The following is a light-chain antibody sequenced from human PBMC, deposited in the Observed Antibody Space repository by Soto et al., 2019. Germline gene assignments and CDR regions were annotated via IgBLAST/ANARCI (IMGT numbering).Light chain of an antibody. J-gene: IGLJ1*01. CDR3: CSYAGSPRVV. CDR1: SSDVGRYNY. V-gene: IGLV2-11*01. Sequence: QSALTQPRSVSGSPGQSVTISCTGTSSDVGRYNYVSWYQHHPGTAPKVMIYDVSERPSGVRDRFSGSKSGNTASLTISGLQAEDEADYYCCSYAGSPRVVFGTGTKLTVL. CDR2: DVS.